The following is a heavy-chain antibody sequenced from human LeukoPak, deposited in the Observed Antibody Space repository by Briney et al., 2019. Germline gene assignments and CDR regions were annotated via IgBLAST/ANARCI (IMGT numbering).Heavy chain of an antibody. J-gene: IGHJ4*02. CDR3: ARGYGSGSFPLDY. Sequence: SEALSLTCTVSDGSISSYYWSWIRQPAGKGLDWVGRISISGSANYSPSLKSRVTMSLASSKNQYSLNLSSVTAAATDVDNCARGYGSGSFPLDYWGQGTLVTVSS. D-gene: IGHD3-10*01. V-gene: IGHV4-4*07. CDR1: DGSISSYY. CDR2: ISISGSA.